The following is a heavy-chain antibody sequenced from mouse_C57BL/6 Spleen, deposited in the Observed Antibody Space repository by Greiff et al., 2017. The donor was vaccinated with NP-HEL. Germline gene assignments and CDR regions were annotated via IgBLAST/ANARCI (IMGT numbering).Heavy chain of an antibody. D-gene: IGHD2-4*01. J-gene: IGHJ2*01. CDR3: TRRDDYDEGDYFDY. CDR1: GYTFTSYW. V-gene: IGHV1-7*01. CDR2: IDPETGGT. Sequence: QVHVKQSGAELAKPGASVKLSCKASGYTFTSYWMHWVKQRPGQGLEWIGAIDPETGGTAYNQKFKGKAILTADKSSSTAYMELRSLTSEDSAVYYCTRRDDYDEGDYFDYWGQGTTLTVSS.